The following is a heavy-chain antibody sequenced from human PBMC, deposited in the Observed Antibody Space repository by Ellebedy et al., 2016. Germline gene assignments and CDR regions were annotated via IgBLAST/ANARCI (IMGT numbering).Heavy chain of an antibody. CDR2: IGPPGGST. CDR3: ARTVASPHPYYFDF. Sequence: GESLKISCAASGFNFNKYAMSWLRQAPGKGLEWLASIGPPGGSTFHADSVAGRFTVSRDAATNTLHLQMDSLGADDTASYHCARTVASPHPYYFDFWGRGTLVTVSS. V-gene: IGHV3-23*01. D-gene: IGHD2-15*01. CDR1: GFNFNKYA. J-gene: IGHJ4*02.